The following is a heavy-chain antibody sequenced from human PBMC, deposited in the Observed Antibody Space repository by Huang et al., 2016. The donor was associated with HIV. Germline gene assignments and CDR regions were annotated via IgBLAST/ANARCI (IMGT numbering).Heavy chain of an antibody. V-gene: IGHV3-30*18. CDR1: GFIFSNFG. D-gene: IGHD2-15*01. CDR3: AKESRWFSDFDQ. J-gene: IGHJ5*02. CDR2: ISYDGRSD. Sequence: QVQLVESGGGVVQPGTSLRLSCAASGFIFSNFGMHWVRQAPGKGLEWVAVISYDGRSDRYSDSVKGRFTISRDNDKNTLSLEMNRLRHDDTAVCYCAKESRWFSDFDQWGQGTLVTVSS.